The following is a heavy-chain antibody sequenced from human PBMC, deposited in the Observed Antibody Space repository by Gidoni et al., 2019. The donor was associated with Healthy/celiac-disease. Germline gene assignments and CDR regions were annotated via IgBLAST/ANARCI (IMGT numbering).Heavy chain of an antibody. D-gene: IGHD2-21*01. CDR1: GFTFSSYG. V-gene: IGHV3-33*01. CDR3: ASLGDWGPEAFDI. Sequence: QVQLVESGGGVVQPGRSLSLSCAASGFTFSSYGMHWVRQAPGKGLEWVAVIWYDGSNKYYADSVKGRFTISRDNSKNPLYLQMNSLRAEDTAVYYCASLGDWGPEAFDIWGQGTMVTVSS. CDR2: IWYDGSNK. J-gene: IGHJ3*02.